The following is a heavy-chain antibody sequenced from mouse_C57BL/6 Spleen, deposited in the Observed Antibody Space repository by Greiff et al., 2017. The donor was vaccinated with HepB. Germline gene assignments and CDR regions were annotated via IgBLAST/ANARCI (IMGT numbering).Heavy chain of an antibody. J-gene: IGHJ1*03. CDR1: GYSFTDYN. CDR3: ARGGYGSSYRYFDV. V-gene: IGHV1-39*01. Sequence: EVKLMESGPELVKPGASVKISCKASGYSFTDYNMNWVKQSNGKSLEWIGVINPNYGTTSYNQKFKGKATLTVDQSSSTAYMQLNSLTSEDSAVYYCARGGYGSSYRYFDVWGTGTTVTVSS. CDR2: INPNYGTT. D-gene: IGHD1-1*01.